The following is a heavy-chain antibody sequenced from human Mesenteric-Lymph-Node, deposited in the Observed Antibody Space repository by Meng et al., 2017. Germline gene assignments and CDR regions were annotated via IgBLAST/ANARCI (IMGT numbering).Heavy chain of an antibody. CDR3: AKNGGDYGDHDPRRGDFPD. CDR2: IRGSTGDT. Sequence: GESLKISCAASGFSFSSYAMTWVRQAPGKGLEWVSAIRGSTGDTFYADSVKGRFTISRDNSKNNLYLQMNSLRADDTAVYYCAKNGGDYGDHDPRRGDFPDWGPGTLVTVSS. J-gene: IGHJ4*03. D-gene: IGHD4-17*01. CDR1: GFSFSSYA. V-gene: IGHV3-23*01.